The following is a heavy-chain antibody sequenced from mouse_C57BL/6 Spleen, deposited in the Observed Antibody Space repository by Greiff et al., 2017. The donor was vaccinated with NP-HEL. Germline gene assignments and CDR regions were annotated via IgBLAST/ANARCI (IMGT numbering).Heavy chain of an antibody. Sequence: QVQLQQSGPGLVQPSQSLSITCTVSGFSLTSYGVHWVRQSPGKGLEWLGVIWSGGSTDYNAAFISRLSISKDNSKSQVFFKMNSLQADDTAIYYCARGVPGYFDYWGQGTTLTVSS. V-gene: IGHV2-2*01. CDR2: IWSGGST. CDR1: GFSLTSYG. CDR3: ARGVPGYFDY. J-gene: IGHJ2*01. D-gene: IGHD2-14*01.